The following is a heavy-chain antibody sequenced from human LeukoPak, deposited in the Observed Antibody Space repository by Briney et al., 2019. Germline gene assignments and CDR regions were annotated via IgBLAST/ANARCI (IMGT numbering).Heavy chain of an antibody. D-gene: IGHD3-3*01. CDR1: GFTFSDYA. J-gene: IGHJ4*02. Sequence: GGSLRLSCAASGFTFSDYALGWVCQAPGRGLEWVATLSGSGAGTYYSDSVQGRFTISRDNSKRTLFLQMNSLRAEDTAFYYCAKAELGVDTFFDYWGQGTLVTVSS. CDR3: AKAELGVDTFFDY. V-gene: IGHV3-23*01. CDR2: LSGSGAGT.